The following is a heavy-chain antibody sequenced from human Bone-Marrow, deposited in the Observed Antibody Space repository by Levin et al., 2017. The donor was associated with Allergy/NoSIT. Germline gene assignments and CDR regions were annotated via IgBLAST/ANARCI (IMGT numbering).Heavy chain of an antibody. CDR2: IYYSGNT. D-gene: IGHD5-24*01. Sequence: SETLSLTCSLSGGSISTGGFHWSWVRQRPGKGLEWIGYIYYSGNTYYNPSLQSRLSISIDTSKNQFSLRLTAVTAADTAVYYCAREDGYVFDYWGQGTLVTVSS. CDR3: AREDGYVFDY. CDR1: GGSISTGGFH. V-gene: IGHV4-31*03. J-gene: IGHJ4*02.